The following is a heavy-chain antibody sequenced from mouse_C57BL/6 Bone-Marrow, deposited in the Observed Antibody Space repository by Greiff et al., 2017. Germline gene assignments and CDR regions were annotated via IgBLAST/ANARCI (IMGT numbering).Heavy chain of an antibody. Sequence: QVQLQQPGTELVKPGASVKLSCKASGYTFPSYWMHWVKQRPGQGLEWIGNINPSNGGTNYNEKFKSKATLTVDKSSSTAYMQLSSLTSEDSAVYYCAREGMGLRYYYAMDYWGQGTSVTVSS. CDR3: AREGMGLRYYYAMDY. J-gene: IGHJ4*01. V-gene: IGHV1-53*01. CDR2: INPSNGGT. CDR1: GYTFPSYW. D-gene: IGHD2-4*01.